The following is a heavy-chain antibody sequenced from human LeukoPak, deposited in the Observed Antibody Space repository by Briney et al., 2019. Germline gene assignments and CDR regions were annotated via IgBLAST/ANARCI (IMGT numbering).Heavy chain of an antibody. D-gene: IGHD6-6*01. CDR2: IKSKIDGGTT. Sequence: GGSLGLSCAASGFTFSDAWMSWVRQGPGQGLEWIGRIKSKIDGGTTDYAAPVRGRFTISRDDSKNTLYLEMNSLKTEDTAVYYCSDSSQPYYYYGLDVWGHGTTVTVSS. CDR3: SDSSQPYYYYGLDV. V-gene: IGHV3-15*01. J-gene: IGHJ6*02. CDR1: GFTFSDAW.